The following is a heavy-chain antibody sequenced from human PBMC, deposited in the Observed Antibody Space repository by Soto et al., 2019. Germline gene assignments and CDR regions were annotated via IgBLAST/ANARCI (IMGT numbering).Heavy chain of an antibody. CDR3: ARGFITGDRKGFDY. V-gene: IGHV1-2*04. CDR2: INPNSGGT. Sequence: ASVKVSCKASGYTFTGYYMHWVRQAPGQGLEWMGWINPNSGGTNYAQKFQGWVTMTRDTSISTAYMELSRLRSDDTAVYYCARGFITGDRKGFDYWGQGTLVTVSS. D-gene: IGHD7-27*01. J-gene: IGHJ4*02. CDR1: GYTFTGYY.